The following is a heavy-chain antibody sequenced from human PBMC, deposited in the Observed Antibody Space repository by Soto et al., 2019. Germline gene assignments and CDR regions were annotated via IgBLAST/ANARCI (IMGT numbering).Heavy chain of an antibody. CDR1: GGSISSGDYS. CDR3: ARSAYCGGDCYSEYFQH. CDR2: IYHSGSN. D-gene: IGHD2-21*02. Sequence: QLQLQESGSGLVKPSQTLSLTCAVSGGSISSGDYSWSWIRQPPGKGLEWIGHIYHSGSNYYNPPLKRRVTISVDRSKNQFSLKLPSATAADTAVYYCARSAYCGGDCYSEYFQHWGQGTLVTVSS. J-gene: IGHJ1*01. V-gene: IGHV4-30-2*01.